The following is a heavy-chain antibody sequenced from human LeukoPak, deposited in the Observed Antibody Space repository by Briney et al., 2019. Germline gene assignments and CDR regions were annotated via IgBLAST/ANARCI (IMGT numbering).Heavy chain of an antibody. V-gene: IGHV1-69*04. CDR1: GGTFSSYA. CDR2: IIPILGIA. J-gene: IGHJ4*02. Sequence: ASVKVSCKASGGTFSSYAISWVRQAPGQGLEWMGRIIPILGIANYAQKFQGRVTITADKSTSTAYMELSSLRSEDTAVYYCARFGVVISDYYFGYWGQGTLVTVSS. CDR3: ARFGVVISDYYFGY. D-gene: IGHD3-3*01.